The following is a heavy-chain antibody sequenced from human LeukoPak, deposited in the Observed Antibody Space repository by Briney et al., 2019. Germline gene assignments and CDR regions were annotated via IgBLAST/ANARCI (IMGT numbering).Heavy chain of an antibody. CDR1: GGSSSSKNW. J-gene: IGHJ6*02. CDR3: GRTLDFCYGIDV. CDR2: IYYIGTT. V-gene: IGHV4/OR15-8*01. D-gene: IGHD3/OR15-3a*01. Sequence: SETLSLTCVVSGGSSSSKNWWSWVRQPPGEGLEWIGEIYYIGTTHHNPSLRGRVIISTDNSKNQISLTLRSVTAADTAVYYCGRTLDFCYGIDVWGQGTTVTVSS.